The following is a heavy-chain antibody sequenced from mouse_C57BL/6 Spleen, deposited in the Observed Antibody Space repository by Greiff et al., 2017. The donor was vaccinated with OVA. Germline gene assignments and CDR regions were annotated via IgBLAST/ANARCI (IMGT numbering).Heavy chain of an antibody. Sequence: EVQLQQSGAELVRPGASVKLSCTASGFNIKDDYMSWVKQRPEQGLEWIGWIDPENGDTEYASKFQGKVTITADKSTNTAYLQLSSLTSEDTAVYYCTETAQVSWFAYWGQGTLVTVSA. CDR2: IDPENGDT. V-gene: IGHV14-4*01. D-gene: IGHD3-2*02. J-gene: IGHJ3*01. CDR1: GFNIKDDY. CDR3: TETAQVSWFAY.